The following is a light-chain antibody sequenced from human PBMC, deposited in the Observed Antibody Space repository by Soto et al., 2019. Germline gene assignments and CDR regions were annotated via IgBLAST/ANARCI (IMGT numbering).Light chain of an antibody. CDR3: CSYAGTYPWV. J-gene: IGLJ3*02. CDR1: SSDVGGYHF. Sequence: QSALTQPRSVSGSPGQSVTISCTGTSSDVGGYHFVSWYQQHPGKAPTLMIYDVYKRPSGVPDRFSGSKSGNTASLTISGLQAEDEAPYYCCSYAGTYPWVFGGGTKLTVL. CDR2: DVY. V-gene: IGLV2-11*01.